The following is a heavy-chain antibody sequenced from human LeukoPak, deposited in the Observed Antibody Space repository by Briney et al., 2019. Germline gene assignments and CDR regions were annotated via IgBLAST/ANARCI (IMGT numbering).Heavy chain of an antibody. CDR1: GFTFSSYA. Sequence: PGGSLRLSCAASGFTFSSYAMRWVRQAPGKGLEYVSAISSNGGSTYYANSVKGRFTISRDNSKNTLYLQMGSLRAEDMAVYYCARAYYDSSGYYFDYWGQGTLVTVSS. CDR2: ISSNGGST. CDR3: ARAYYDSSGYYFDY. V-gene: IGHV3-64*01. J-gene: IGHJ4*02. D-gene: IGHD3-22*01.